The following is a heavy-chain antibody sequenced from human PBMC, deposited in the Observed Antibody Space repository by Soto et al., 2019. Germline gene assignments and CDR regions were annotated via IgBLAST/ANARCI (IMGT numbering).Heavy chain of an antibody. D-gene: IGHD7-27*01. Sequence: GGSLRLSCAASGFTFSSYAMHWVRQAPGKGLEWVAVISYDGSNKYYADSVKGRFTISRDNSKNTLYLQMNSLRAEDTAVYYCAREKGANWGYAHDYWGQGTLVTVSS. CDR2: ISYDGSNK. CDR1: GFTFSSYA. V-gene: IGHV3-30*04. CDR3: AREKGANWGYAHDY. J-gene: IGHJ4*02.